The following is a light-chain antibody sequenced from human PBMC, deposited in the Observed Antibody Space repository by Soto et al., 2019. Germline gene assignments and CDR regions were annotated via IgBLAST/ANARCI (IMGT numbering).Light chain of an antibody. V-gene: IGLV2-14*03. Sequence: QSVLTQLASVSGSPGQSITISCSGTSSDIGAYNYVSLYQQHTGQAPKIMISDVSNRYSRTSDRFYGSKSGNTASLTISGLQAEDEADYYGYSCRRSIGARYVFGTRTQLTVL. CDR3: YSCRRSIGARYV. CDR1: SSDIGAYNY. J-gene: IGLJ1*01. CDR2: DVS.